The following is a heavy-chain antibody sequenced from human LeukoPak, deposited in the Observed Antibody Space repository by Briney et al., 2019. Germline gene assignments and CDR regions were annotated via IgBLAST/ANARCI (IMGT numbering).Heavy chain of an antibody. CDR2: IIPIFGTA. CDR3: AGARYDFWSGYLTH. Sequence: SVKVSSKASGGTFSSYAISWVRQAPGQGLEWMGRIIPIFGTANYAQKFQGRVTITTDESTSTAYMELSSLSSEDTAVYYCAGARYDFWSGYLTHWGQGSLVTVSS. D-gene: IGHD3-3*01. J-gene: IGHJ4*02. V-gene: IGHV1-69*05. CDR1: GGTFSSYA.